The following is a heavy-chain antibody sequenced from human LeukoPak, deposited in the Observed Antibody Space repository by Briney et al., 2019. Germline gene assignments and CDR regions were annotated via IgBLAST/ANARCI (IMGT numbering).Heavy chain of an antibody. CDR3: ARDAYYYDSSGYYFRPPVGYFDY. D-gene: IGHD3-22*01. J-gene: IGHJ4*02. V-gene: IGHV3-20*04. CDR2: INWNGGST. Sequence: GGSLRLSCAASGFTFDDYGMSWVRQAPGKGLEWVSGINWNGGSTGCADSVKGRFTISRDNAKNSLYLQMNSLRAEDTALYYCARDAYYYDSSGYYFRPPVGYFDYWGQGTLVTVSS. CDR1: GFTFDDYG.